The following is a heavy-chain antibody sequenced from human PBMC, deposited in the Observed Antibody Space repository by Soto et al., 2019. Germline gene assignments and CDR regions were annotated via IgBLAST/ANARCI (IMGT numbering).Heavy chain of an antibody. CDR1: GGTFSSYA. J-gene: IGHJ4*02. Sequence: QVQLVQSGAEVKKPGSSVKVSCKASGGTFSSYAISWVQQAPGQGLEWMGGIIPIFGTANYAQKFQGRVTITADESTSTAYMELSSLRSEDTAVYYCASDTGQYQLLSEPAGYWGQGTLVTVSS. V-gene: IGHV1-69*01. D-gene: IGHD2-2*01. CDR2: IIPIFGTA. CDR3: ASDTGQYQLLSEPAGY.